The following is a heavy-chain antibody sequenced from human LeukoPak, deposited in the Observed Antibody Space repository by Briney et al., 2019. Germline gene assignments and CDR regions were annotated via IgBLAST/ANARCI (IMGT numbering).Heavy chain of an antibody. V-gene: IGHV3-48*01. Sequence: GGSLRLSCAASGFTFSNYNMNWVRQAPGKGLEWVSYISLSTSSIYYADSVKGRFTISRDNAKNSLYLQMNSLRVEDTGVYYCASRLLRFGYMDVWGKGTTVTVSS. CDR1: GFTFSNYN. D-gene: IGHD3-3*01. J-gene: IGHJ6*03. CDR3: ASRLLRFGYMDV. CDR2: ISLSTSSI.